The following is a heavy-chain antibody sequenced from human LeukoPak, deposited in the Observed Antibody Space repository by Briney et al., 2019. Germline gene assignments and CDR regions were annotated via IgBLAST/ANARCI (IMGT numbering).Heavy chain of an antibody. V-gene: IGHV3-49*03. J-gene: IGHJ4*02. CDR1: GFTFGDYA. Sequence: GGSLRLSCTASGFTFGDYAMSWFRQAPGKGLEWVGFIRSKAYGGTTEYAASVKGRFTISRDDSKGIAYLQMNSLKTEDTAVYYCTRDHSLRYFDWLLSEYDYWGQGTLVTVSS. CDR3: TRDHSLRYFDWLLSEYDY. CDR2: IRSKAYGGTT. D-gene: IGHD3-9*01.